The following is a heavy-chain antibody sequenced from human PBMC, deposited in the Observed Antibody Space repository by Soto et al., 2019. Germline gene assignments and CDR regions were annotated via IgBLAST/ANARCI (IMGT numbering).Heavy chain of an antibody. CDR3: ARDAVATIISNWFDP. Sequence: GASVKVSCKASGYTFTSYGISWVRQAPGQGLEWMGWISAYNGNTNYAQKLQGRVTMTTDTSTSTAYMELRSLRSDDTAVCYCARDAVATIISNWFDPWGQGTLVTVSS. CDR2: ISAYNGNT. V-gene: IGHV1-18*01. D-gene: IGHD5-12*01. CDR1: GYTFTSYG. J-gene: IGHJ5*02.